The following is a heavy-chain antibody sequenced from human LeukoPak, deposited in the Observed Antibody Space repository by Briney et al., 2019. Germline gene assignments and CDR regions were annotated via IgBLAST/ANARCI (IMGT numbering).Heavy chain of an antibody. CDR1: GGTFSSYA. CDR2: ITPILGIA. D-gene: IGHD5-24*01. J-gene: IGHJ4*02. CDR3: AIPPEGPAPKDRDR. V-gene: IGHV1-69*04. Sequence: ASVKVSCKASGGTFSSYAISWVRQAPGQGLEWMGRITPILGIANYARKFQGRVTITADKSTSTAYMELSSLRSEDTAVYYCAIPPEGPAPKDRDRWGQGTLVTVSS.